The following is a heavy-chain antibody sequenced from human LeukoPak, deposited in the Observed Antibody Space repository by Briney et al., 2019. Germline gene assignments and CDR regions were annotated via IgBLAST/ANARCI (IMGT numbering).Heavy chain of an antibody. V-gene: IGHV3-23*01. CDR3: AKSSRAAAVNWFDP. D-gene: IGHD6-13*01. J-gene: IGHJ5*02. CDR2: ISGRGGST. CDR1: GFTFNNDA. Sequence: GGSPRLSCAVSGFTFNNDAMSWVRQAPGKGLEWVSAISGRGGSTYYADSVKGRFTISRDNSKNTLYLQMNSLRAEDTAVYYCAKSSRAAAVNWFDPWGQGTLVTVSS.